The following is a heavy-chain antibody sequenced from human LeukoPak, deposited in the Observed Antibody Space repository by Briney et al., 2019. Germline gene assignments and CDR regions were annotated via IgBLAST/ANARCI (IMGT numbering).Heavy chain of an antibody. J-gene: IGHJ6*02. V-gene: IGHV4-59*01. CDR1: GGSISSYY. D-gene: IGHD3-3*01. Sequence: TSETLSLTCTVSGGSISSYYWSWIRQPPGKGLEWIGYIYYSGSTYYNPSLKSRVTISVDTSKNQFSLKLSSVTAADTAVYYCASSPVNDFWSGYYSGYYYGMDVWGQGTTVTVSS. CDR3: ASSPVNDFWSGYYSGYYYGMDV. CDR2: IYYSGST.